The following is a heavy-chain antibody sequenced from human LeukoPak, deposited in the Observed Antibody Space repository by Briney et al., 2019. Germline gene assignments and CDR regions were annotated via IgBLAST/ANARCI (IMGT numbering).Heavy chain of an antibody. CDR1: GFSLSTYW. J-gene: IGHJ4*02. V-gene: IGHV3-7*01. CDR3: GRFGYVAGVDL. D-gene: IGHD6-19*01. CDR2: INPGGTET. Sequence: PGGSLRLSCAAPGFSLSTYWVTWVRQAPGTGLEWVANINPGGTETYYVEPVKGRLTISRDNAKNLVYLQMNSLRAEDSAVYHCGRFGYVAGVDLWGQGTLVTVSS.